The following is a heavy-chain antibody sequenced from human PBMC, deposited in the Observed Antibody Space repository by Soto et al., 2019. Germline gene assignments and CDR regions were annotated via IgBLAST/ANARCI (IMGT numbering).Heavy chain of an antibody. CDR1: GGSISSGGYY. J-gene: IGHJ2*01. CDR3: ASPNNYGSGSPYWYFDL. V-gene: IGHV4-31*03. CDR2: IYYSGST. D-gene: IGHD3-10*01. Sequence: QVQLQESGPGLVKPSQTLSLTCTVSGGSISSGGYYWSWIRQHPGKGLEWIGYIYYSGSTYYNPSLRSRVTISVDTSKNQFSLKLSSVTAADTAVYYCASPNNYGSGSPYWYFDLWGRGTLVTVSS.